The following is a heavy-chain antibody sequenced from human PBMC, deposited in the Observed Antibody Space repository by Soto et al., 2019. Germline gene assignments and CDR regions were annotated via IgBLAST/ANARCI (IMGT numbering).Heavy chain of an antibody. CDR1: GFSFGSYA. CDR3: ARWSYLDY. J-gene: IGHJ4*02. CDR2: ISGSDGKT. V-gene: IGHV3-23*01. Sequence: LRLSCAASGFSFGSYALNWVRQAPGKGLEWVSTISGSDGKTFYADSVKGRFSISRDTSQNTLYLQMNSLRADDTAIYYCARWSYLDYWGQGTRVTVSS. D-gene: IGHD3-3*01.